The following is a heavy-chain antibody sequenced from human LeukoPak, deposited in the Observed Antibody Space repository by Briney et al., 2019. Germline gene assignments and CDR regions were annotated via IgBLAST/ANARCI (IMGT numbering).Heavy chain of an antibody. J-gene: IGHJ4*02. V-gene: IGHV5-51*01. Sequence: GESLKISCKGSGYSFTSYWIGWVRQMAGKGLEWMGIIYPGDSETRYSPSFQGQVTISADKSISTAYLQWSSLRASDTAIYYCARSVDIVAKVFDYWGQGTLVTVSS. CDR1: GYSFTSYW. CDR2: IYPGDSET. CDR3: ARSVDIVAKVFDY. D-gene: IGHD5-12*01.